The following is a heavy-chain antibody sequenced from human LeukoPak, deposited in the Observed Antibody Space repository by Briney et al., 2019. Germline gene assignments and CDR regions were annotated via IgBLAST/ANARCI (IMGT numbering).Heavy chain of an antibody. V-gene: IGHV4-30-4*08. J-gene: IGHJ4*02. CDR3: ARGGDIIAKTNFDY. CDR1: GGSISSGDYY. D-gene: IGHD3-16*02. Sequence: SETLSLTCTVSGGSISSGDYYWSWIRQPPGKGLEWIGYIYYSGSTYYNPSLKSRVTISVDTSKNQFSLKLSSVTAADTAVYYCARGGDIIAKTNFDYWGQGTLVTVSS. CDR2: IYYSGST.